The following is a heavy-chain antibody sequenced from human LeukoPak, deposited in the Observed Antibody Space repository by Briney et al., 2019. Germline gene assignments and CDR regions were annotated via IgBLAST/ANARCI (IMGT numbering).Heavy chain of an antibody. Sequence: GSSVKVSCKASGGTFSSYAIGWVRQAPGQGLEWMGGIIPIFGTANYARKFQGRVTITADESTSTAYMELSSLRSEDTAVYYCARNSMDYGDYRVDYWGQGTLVTVSS. J-gene: IGHJ4*02. CDR3: ARNSMDYGDYRVDY. V-gene: IGHV1-69*01. D-gene: IGHD4-17*01. CDR2: IIPIFGTA. CDR1: GGTFSSYA.